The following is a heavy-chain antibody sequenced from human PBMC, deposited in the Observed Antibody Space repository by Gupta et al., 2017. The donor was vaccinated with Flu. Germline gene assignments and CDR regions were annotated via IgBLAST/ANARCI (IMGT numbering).Heavy chain of an antibody. V-gene: IGHV4-61*02. CDR3: AIHIRLGEFTVDY. CDR1: GASISSGSFF. CDR2: IQTSGST. D-gene: IGHD3-16*01. J-gene: IGHJ4*02. Sequence: QVQLQESGPGLVKPSQTLSLTCTVSGASISSGSFFWSWIRQPAGKGLEWIGRIQTSGSTNYNPSFESRVTISLDSSKNQFSLDLRSVTAADTAVYYCAIHIRLGEFTVDYWGQGTLVTVSS.